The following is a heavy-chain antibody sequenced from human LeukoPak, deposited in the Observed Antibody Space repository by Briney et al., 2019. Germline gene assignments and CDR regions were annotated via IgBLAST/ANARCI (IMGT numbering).Heavy chain of an antibody. V-gene: IGHV4-61*01. CDR3: ARGGYWELLGDYAEYFDC. CDR2: MYYSGSN. D-gene: IGHD3-10*01. J-gene: IGHJ4*02. Sequence: PSETLSLTCTVSGGSVSSGNCFWAWIRQSPGKGLEWIGYMYYSGSNKYNPSLKSRVTISVDTSKNQVFLKLSSVTAADTAMYFCARGGYWELLGDYAEYFDCWGQGTLVTVSS. CDR1: GGSVSSGNCF.